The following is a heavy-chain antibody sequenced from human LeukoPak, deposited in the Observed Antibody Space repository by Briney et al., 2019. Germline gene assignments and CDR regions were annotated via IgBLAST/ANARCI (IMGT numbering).Heavy chain of an antibody. J-gene: IGHJ4*02. V-gene: IGHV4-39*01. D-gene: IGHD3-10*01. CDR3: ARVRFGKGYYGSGSYPPGMLDY. Sequence: SETLSLTCTGSGGSISSSSYYWGWIRQPPGKGLEWIGSIYYSGSTYYNPSLKSRVTISVDTSKNQFSLKLSSVTAADTAVYYCARVRFGKGYYGSGSYPPGMLDYWGQGTLVTVSS. CDR2: IYYSGST. CDR1: GGSISSSSYY.